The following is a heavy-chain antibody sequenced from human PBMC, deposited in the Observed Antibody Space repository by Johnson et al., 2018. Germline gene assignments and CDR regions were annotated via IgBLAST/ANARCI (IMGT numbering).Heavy chain of an antibody. Sequence: QVQLQESGPVVVRPSETLSLTCSVSGGSIRNYSWNWIRPPPGKGLEWLGYIDYSGTTNYNPSLRSRVTIPLDTSNNVFSLMLNYVPAADTAVYFCARDRVSDYVDPFSWGPKTKFYYAGMDVWGQGTTVTVSS. CDR3: ARDRVSDYVDPFSWGPKTKFYYAGMDV. CDR2: IDYSGTT. V-gene: IGHV4-59*01. J-gene: IGHJ6*02. CDR1: GGSIRNYS. D-gene: IGHD4-17*01.